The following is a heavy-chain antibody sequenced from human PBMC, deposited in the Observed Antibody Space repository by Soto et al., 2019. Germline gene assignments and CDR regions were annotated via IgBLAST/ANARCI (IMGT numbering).Heavy chain of an antibody. Sequence: SETLSLTCAVSGGSISSGGYSWSWIRQPPGKGLEWIGYIYHSGSTYYNPSLKSRVTISVDRSKNQFSLKLSSVTAADTAVYYCTIVPEAGTVWFAPWGQGTLVTVS. CDR3: TIVPEAGTVWFAP. D-gene: IGHD6-19*01. CDR1: GGSISSGGYS. V-gene: IGHV4-30-2*01. CDR2: IYHSGST. J-gene: IGHJ5*02.